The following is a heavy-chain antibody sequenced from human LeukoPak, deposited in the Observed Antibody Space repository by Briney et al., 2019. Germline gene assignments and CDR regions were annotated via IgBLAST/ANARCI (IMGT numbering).Heavy chain of an antibody. CDR2: ISYDGSKK. V-gene: IGHV3-30-3*01. D-gene: IGHD4-17*01. Sequence: PGRSLRLSCAASGFTFSSYAMHWVRQAPGKGLEWVASISYDGSKKYYADSLKGRFTISRDNSKKTLYLQMNSLRAEDTAVYYCAKDGDLYGHADSWGQGTLVTVSS. CDR1: GFTFSSYA. J-gene: IGHJ4*02. CDR3: AKDGDLYGHADS.